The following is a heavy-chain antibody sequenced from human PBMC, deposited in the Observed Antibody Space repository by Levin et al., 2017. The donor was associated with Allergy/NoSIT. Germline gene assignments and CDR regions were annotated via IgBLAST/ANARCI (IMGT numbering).Heavy chain of an antibody. CDR2: IHTDTSVT. D-gene: IGHD2-15*01. CDR3: ARGGCSATSCLDY. Sequence: GESLKISCAASGFTFSSYYMHWVRQAPRKGLAWVSNIHTDTSVTNYADSVKGRFTISRDNAKNTLYLQMNSLRAEDTAVYYCARGGCSATSCLDYWGQGTLVTVSS. J-gene: IGHJ4*02. V-gene: IGHV3-74*01. CDR1: GFTFSSYY.